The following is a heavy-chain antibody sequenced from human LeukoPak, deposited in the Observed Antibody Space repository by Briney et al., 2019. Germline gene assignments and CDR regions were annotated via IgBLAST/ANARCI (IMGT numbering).Heavy chain of an antibody. CDR2: FDPEDGET. Sequence: ASVKVSCKVSGYTLTELSMHWVRQAPGEGLEWMGGFDPEDGETIYAQKFQGRVTMTEDTSTDTAYMELSSLRSEDTAVYYCATDQAIFGVVIAYYYGMDVWGQGTTVTVSS. J-gene: IGHJ6*02. D-gene: IGHD3-3*01. CDR3: ATDQAIFGVVIAYYYGMDV. CDR1: GYTLTELS. V-gene: IGHV1-24*01.